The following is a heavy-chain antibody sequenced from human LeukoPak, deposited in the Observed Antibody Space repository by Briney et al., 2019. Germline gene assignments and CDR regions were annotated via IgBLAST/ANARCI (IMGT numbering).Heavy chain of an antibody. J-gene: IGHJ3*02. CDR2: IYFTGTT. CDR1: GGSINNYY. CDR3: ARDYVDYEALDI. Sequence: SETLSLTCTVSGGSINNYYWSWIRQPAGKGLEWIGYIYFTGTTSYNPSLKSRVTISVDTSKNQFSLNLSSVTAADTAVYYCARDYVDYEALDIWGQGTMVTISP. V-gene: IGHV4-59*12. D-gene: IGHD4-17*01.